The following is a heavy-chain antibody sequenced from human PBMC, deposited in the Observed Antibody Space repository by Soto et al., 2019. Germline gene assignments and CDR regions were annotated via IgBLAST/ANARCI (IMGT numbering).Heavy chain of an antibody. CDR1: RFTFSLYP. V-gene: IGHV3-48*02. J-gene: IGHJ3*01. CDR3: ARVGRGFCSSTRCYTDGFDL. CDR2: ISPSNSTI. D-gene: IGHD2-2*01. Sequence: QLGGSLRLPCSASRFTFSLYPMNWVRQAPGKGLEWLSYISPSNSTIYYADSVKGRFTISRDNAKNSLDLQMNGLRDDDTAVYYCARVGRGFCSSTRCYTDGFDLWGQGTMVTVSS.